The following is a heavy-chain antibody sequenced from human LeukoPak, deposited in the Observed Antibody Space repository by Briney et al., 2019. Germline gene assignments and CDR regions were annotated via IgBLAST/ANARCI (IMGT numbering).Heavy chain of an antibody. J-gene: IGHJ4*02. V-gene: IGHV3-64*01. CDR1: GFTFSSYA. Sequence: GGSLRLSCAASGFTFSSYAMHWVRQAPGKGREYVSAISSNGGSTYYANSVKGRFTISRDNSKNTLYLQMGSLRAEDMAVFYCAKDSSVFHYDSRNLDYWGQGTLVTVSS. D-gene: IGHD3-22*01. CDR3: AKDSSVFHYDSRNLDY. CDR2: ISSNGGST.